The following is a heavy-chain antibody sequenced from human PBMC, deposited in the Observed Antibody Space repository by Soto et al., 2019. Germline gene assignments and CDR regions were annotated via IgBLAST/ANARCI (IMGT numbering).Heavy chain of an antibody. V-gene: IGHV4-34*01. J-gene: IGHJ6*02. CDR2: INHSGST. CDR3: ASVTNRRYYYGMDV. CDR1: GGSFSGYY. Sequence: SETLSLTCAVYGGSFSGYYWSWIRQPPGKGLEWIGEINHSGSTNYNPSLKSRVTISVDTSKNQLTLKLSSVTAADTAVYYCASVTNRRYYYGMDVWGQGTTVTV.